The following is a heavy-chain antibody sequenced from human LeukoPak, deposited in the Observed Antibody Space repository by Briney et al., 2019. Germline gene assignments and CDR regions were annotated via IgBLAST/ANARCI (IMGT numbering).Heavy chain of an antibody. D-gene: IGHD3-22*01. J-gene: IGHJ4*02. CDR2: ISGSGGSA. V-gene: IGHV3-23*01. Sequence: PGGSLRLSCAASGFTFSSYGMSWVRQAPGKGLEWVSAISGSGGSAYYADSVKGRFTISRDNSKNTLYLQMNSLRAEDTAVYYCAKDLGYYYDSSGYNPLYYFDYWGQGTLVTVSS. CDR3: AKDLGYYYDSSGYNPLYYFDY. CDR1: GFTFSSYG.